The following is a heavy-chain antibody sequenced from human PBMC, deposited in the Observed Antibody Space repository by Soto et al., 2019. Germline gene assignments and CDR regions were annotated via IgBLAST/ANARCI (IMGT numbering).Heavy chain of an antibody. CDR2: IYYSGST. CDR3: AREMDYGDYGGFDY. J-gene: IGHJ4*02. Sequence: PSETLSLTCTVSGGSVSSGSYYWSWIRQPPGKGLEWIGYIYYSGSTNYNPSLKSRVTISVDTSKNQFSLKLSSVTAADTAVYYCAREMDYGDYGGFDYWGQGTLVTVSS. V-gene: IGHV4-61*01. D-gene: IGHD4-17*01. CDR1: GGSVSSGSYY.